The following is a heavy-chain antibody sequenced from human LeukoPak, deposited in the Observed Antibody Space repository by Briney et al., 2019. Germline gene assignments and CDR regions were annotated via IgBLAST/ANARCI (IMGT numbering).Heavy chain of an antibody. D-gene: IGHD2-15*01. Sequence: SETLSLTCAVSGGFISNINWWSWVRQPPGRGLEWIGEVHQSGVTNYNPSLKSRVTISLDKSNDQFSLKLNSVTAADTAVYFCAENGPWSLKYWGQGTLVTVSS. CDR1: GGFISNINW. J-gene: IGHJ4*02. CDR2: VHQSGVT. CDR3: AENGPWSLKY. V-gene: IGHV4-4*02.